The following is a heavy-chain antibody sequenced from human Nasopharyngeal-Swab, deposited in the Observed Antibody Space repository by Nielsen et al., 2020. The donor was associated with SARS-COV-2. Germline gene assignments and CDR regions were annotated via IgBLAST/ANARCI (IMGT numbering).Heavy chain of an antibody. J-gene: IGHJ4*02. CDR3: TRHFDIVTGYEFFFDY. Sequence: ASVKVSCKASGYNFISYGVTWVRQAPGQGLEWMGWISTYSGNTDYAQKFQGGVTMTTDKSTRTVYMELRSLRSDDTAVYYCTRHFDIVTGYEFFFDYWGQGTLVTVSS. CDR1: GYNFISYG. V-gene: IGHV1-18*04. CDR2: ISTYSGNT. D-gene: IGHD3-9*01.